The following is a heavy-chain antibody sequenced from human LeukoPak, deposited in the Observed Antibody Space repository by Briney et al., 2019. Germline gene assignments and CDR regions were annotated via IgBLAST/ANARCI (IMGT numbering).Heavy chain of an antibody. J-gene: IGHJ4*02. D-gene: IGHD3-22*01. V-gene: IGHV4-39*07. Sequence: PSETLSLTCTVSGGSISSSSYYWGWIRQPPGKGLEWIGSIYYSGSTNYNPSLKSRVTISVDTSKNQFSLKLSSVTAADTAVYYCARTFYEYYYDSSGYYLLYFDYWGQGTLVTVSS. CDR1: GGSISSSSYY. CDR3: ARTFYEYYYDSSGYYLLYFDY. CDR2: IYYSGST.